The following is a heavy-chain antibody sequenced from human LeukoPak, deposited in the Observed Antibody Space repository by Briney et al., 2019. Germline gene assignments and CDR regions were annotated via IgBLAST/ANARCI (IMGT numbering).Heavy chain of an antibody. V-gene: IGHV3-66*01. J-gene: IGHJ6*02. Sequence: GGSLRLSCAASGFTVSSSYMSWVRQAPGKGLEWVSVIYSGGSTYYADSVKGRFTISRDNSKNTLYLQMNSLRAEDTAVYYCARGKENYYYGMDVWGQGTTVTVSS. CDR1: GFTVSSSY. CDR2: IYSGGST. CDR3: ARGKENYYYGMDV.